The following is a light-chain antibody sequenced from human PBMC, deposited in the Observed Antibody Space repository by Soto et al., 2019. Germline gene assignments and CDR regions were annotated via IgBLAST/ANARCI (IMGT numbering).Light chain of an antibody. CDR3: QTWGTGIEV. V-gene: IGLV4-69*01. J-gene: IGLJ1*01. CDR2: LNSDGSH. CDR1: SGHSPYA. Sequence: QLVLTQSPSASASLGASVKLTCTLSSGHSPYAIAWHQQQPEKGPRYLMTLNSDGSHSKGDGIPDRFSGSSSGAERHLTISSLQSEDEADYYCQTWGTGIEVFGTGTKLTVL.